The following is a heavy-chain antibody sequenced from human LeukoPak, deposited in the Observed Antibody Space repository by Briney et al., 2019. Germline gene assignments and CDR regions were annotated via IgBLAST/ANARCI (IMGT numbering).Heavy chain of an antibody. V-gene: IGHV4-34*01. D-gene: IGHD1-26*01. CDR1: GFTFSSYG. Sequence: PGGSLRLSCAASGFTFSSYGMSWVRQPPGKGLEWIGEINHSGSTNYNPSLKSRVTISVDTSKNQFSLQLNSVTPEDTAVYYCAREGWELHRAPTGKTPYYFDYWGQGTLVTVSS. CDR2: INHSGST. J-gene: IGHJ4*02. CDR3: AREGWELHRAPTGKTPYYFDY.